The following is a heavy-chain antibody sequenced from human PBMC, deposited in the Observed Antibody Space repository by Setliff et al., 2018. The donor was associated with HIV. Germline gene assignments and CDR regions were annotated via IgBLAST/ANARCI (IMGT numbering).Heavy chain of an antibody. CDR3: ARDGPSYHYYIDV. J-gene: IGHJ6*03. CDR1: GGGFSNYG. CDR2: IIPIFPTA. V-gene: IGHV1-69*05. Sequence: SVKVSCKASGGGFSNYGLHWVRQAPGQGLEWRGGIIPIFPTADYAQKFQGRVTITTDESTNTAYMELSSLRSEDTAFYYCARDGPSYHYYIDVWGKGTTVTVSS.